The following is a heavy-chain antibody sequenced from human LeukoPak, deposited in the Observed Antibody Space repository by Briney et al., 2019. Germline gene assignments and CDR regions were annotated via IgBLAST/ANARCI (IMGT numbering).Heavy chain of an antibody. CDR1: GFIFSSYA. Sequence: GGSLRLSCAASGFIFSSYAMNWVRQAPGKGLEWVSAISDSGASTYYADSVKGRFTISRDNSKNTLYLQMNSLRAEDTAVYYCAKTYGSSGHYKGYFDSWGQGTLVTVSS. J-gene: IGHJ4*02. CDR3: AKTYGSSGHYKGYFDS. D-gene: IGHD3-22*01. V-gene: IGHV3-23*01. CDR2: ISDSGAST.